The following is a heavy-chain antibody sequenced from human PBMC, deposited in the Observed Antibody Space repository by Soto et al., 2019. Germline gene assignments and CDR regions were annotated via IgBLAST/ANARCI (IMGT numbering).Heavy chain of an antibody. Sequence: QVQLVQSGAEVKKPGASVKVSCKASGYTVTSYAMHWVRQAPGQRLEWMGWINAGNGNTKYSQKFQGRVTITRDTSASTAYMELGSMRAEDTAVYYCARRRYCSSTSGPPGAFDIWGQGTMVTVSS. CDR3: ARRRYCSSTSGPPGAFDI. J-gene: IGHJ3*02. CDR1: GYTVTSYA. V-gene: IGHV1-3*01. D-gene: IGHD2-2*01. CDR2: INAGNGNT.